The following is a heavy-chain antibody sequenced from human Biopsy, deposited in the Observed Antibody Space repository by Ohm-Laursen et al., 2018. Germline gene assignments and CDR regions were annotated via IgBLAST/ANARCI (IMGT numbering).Heavy chain of an antibody. D-gene: IGHD5-12*01. CDR1: GGSFSGSY. CDR3: ARWEVGYSANDLRFDY. CDR2: MSHSGST. J-gene: IGHJ4*02. Sequence: SETLSLTWVVYGGSFSGSYWTWIRQPPGKGLGWLGEMSHSGSTNHNPSLKSRVTISMDTSKNQFSLKLTSVTAADTAVYYCARWEVGYSANDLRFDYWGQGTLVTVSS. V-gene: IGHV4-34*01.